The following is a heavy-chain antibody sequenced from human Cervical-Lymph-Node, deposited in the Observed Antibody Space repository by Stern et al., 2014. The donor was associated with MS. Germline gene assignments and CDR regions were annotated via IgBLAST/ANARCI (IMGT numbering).Heavy chain of an antibody. CDR2: FDPEDGAT. CDR1: GYTLTELS. CDR3: ATDRDDFRSGYSAPTKGYGLDV. J-gene: IGHJ6*02. V-gene: IGHV1-24*01. D-gene: IGHD3-3*01. Sequence: VQLVQSGAEVKKPGASVKVSCKVSGYTLTELSMHWVRQAPGKGIERMGGFDPEDGATIYAQKFQGRVPMTEDTSTDTAYMELSSLRSEDTAVYYCATDRDDFRSGYSAPTKGYGLDVWGQGTTVTVTS.